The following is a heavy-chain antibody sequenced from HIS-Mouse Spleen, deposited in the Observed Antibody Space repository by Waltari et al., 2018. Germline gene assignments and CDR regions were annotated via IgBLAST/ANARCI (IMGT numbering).Heavy chain of an antibody. Sequence: QVQLVQSGAEVKKPGASVKVSCKASGYTFTAYYMHWVRQAPGQGLEWMGVIKPNSGGTNYAQKVQGRVTMTRDTSISTAYMELSRLRSDDTAVYYCARAAIGWTPRADPWGQGTLVTVSS. D-gene: IGHD6-19*01. J-gene: IGHJ5*02. V-gene: IGHV1-2*02. CDR3: ARAAIGWTPRADP. CDR2: IKPNSGGT. CDR1: GYTFTAYY.